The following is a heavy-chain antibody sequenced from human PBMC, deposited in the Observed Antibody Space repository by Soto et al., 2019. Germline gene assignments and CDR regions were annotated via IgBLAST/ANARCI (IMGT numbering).Heavy chain of an antibody. V-gene: IGHV1-69*13. D-gene: IGHD5-18*01. Sequence: SVKVSCKASGGTFSSYAISWVRQAPGQGIEWMGGIIPIFGTANYAQKFQGRVTITADESTSTAYMELSSLRSEDTAVYYCARVDGYSYGYNYYYYGMDVWGQGTTVTVSS. CDR3: ARVDGYSYGYNYYYYGMDV. J-gene: IGHJ6*02. CDR2: IIPIFGTA. CDR1: GGTFSSYA.